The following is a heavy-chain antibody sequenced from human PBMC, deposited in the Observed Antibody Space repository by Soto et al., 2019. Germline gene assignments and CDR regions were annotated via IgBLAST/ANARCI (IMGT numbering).Heavy chain of an antibody. V-gene: IGHV4-59*01. CDR1: GGSISSYY. CDR3: ARVARDFYSSGWYHYYYGMDV. CDR2: IYYSGST. J-gene: IGHJ6*02. D-gene: IGHD6-19*01. Sequence: QVQLQESGPGLVKPSETLSLTCTVSGGSISSYYWSWIRQPPGKGLEWIGYIYYSGSTNYNPSLTSRVTISVDTSKNQVSLKLSSVTAADTAVYYCARVARDFYSSGWYHYYYGMDVWGQGTTVTVSS.